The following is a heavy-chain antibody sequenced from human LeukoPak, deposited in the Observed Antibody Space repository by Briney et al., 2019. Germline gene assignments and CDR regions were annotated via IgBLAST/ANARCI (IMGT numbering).Heavy chain of an antibody. V-gene: IGHV1-69*05. CDR1: GGTFSSYA. CDR2: IIPIFGTA. J-gene: IGHJ4*02. CDR3: ARHDDTAMGPFDY. D-gene: IGHD5-18*01. Sequence: GASVKVSCKASGGTFSSYAISWVRQAPGQGLEWMGGIIPIFGTANYAQKFQGRVTITTDESTSTAYMELSSLRSEDTAVYYCARHDDTAMGPFDYWAREPWSPSLQ.